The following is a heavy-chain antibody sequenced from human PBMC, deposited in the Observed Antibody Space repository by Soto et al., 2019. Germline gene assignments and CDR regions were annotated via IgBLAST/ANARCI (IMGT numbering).Heavy chain of an antibody. D-gene: IGHD2-15*01. CDR3: ARGPPYSVVVVAATPLAFDI. CDR1: GYTFTSYG. Sequence: EASVKVSCKASGYTFTSYGISWVRQAPGQGLEWMGWISAYNGNTNYAQKLQGRVTMTTDTSTSTAYMEPRSLRSDDTAVYYCARGPPYSVVVVAATPLAFDIWGQGTMVTVSS. J-gene: IGHJ3*02. V-gene: IGHV1-18*01. CDR2: ISAYNGNT.